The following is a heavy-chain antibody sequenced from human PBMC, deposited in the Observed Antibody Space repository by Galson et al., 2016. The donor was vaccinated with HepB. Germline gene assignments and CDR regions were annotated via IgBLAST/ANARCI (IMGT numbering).Heavy chain of an antibody. CDR1: GFTFSNHP. Sequence: SLRLSCAASGFTFSNHPMHWVRQAPGKGLESVSAITSDGDDTFYANSVRGRFTISRDNSKNTLYLQMGSLRADDMAVYYCARLRDLGSCTYYLDCWGQGTLVTVSS. CDR3: ARLRDLGSCTYYLDC. J-gene: IGHJ4*02. D-gene: IGHD3-16*01. V-gene: IGHV3-64*01. CDR2: ITSDGDDT.